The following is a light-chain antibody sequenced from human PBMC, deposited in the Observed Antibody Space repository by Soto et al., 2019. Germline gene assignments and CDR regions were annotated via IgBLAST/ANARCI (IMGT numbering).Light chain of an antibody. J-gene: IGKJ4*02. CDR2: VAS. CDR3: QQYYSYPLT. CDR1: QGVSSY. V-gene: IGKV1-8*01. Sequence: IRMTQSXSSLSSSSGEXXXXXXXVSQGVSSYLAWYQQKXGKAPKLLIYVASXLKSGVPARFRGSGSGTDFTLTISCLQSEDFATYYCQQYYSYPLTFGGGTKVDI.